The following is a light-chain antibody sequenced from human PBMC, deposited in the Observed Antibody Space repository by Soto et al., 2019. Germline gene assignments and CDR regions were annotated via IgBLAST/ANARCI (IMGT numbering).Light chain of an antibody. CDR1: QSISSY. CDR3: QQRSNWPRLT. Sequence: EIVLSQSPGTLSLSPGERATLSCRASQSISSYLAWYQQKPSRAPRLLIYDASHRATGIPDRFSGSGSGTDFTLTISSLQPEDFAVYFCQQRSNWPRLTFGGGTKVDIK. CDR2: DAS. J-gene: IGKJ4*01. V-gene: IGKV3-11*01.